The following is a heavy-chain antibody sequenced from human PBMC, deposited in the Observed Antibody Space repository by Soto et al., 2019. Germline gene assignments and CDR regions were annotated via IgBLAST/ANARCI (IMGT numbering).Heavy chain of an antibody. Sequence: SETLSLTCAVNTGSFTGHFWGWIRQPPGKGLEWIGEINPTRGTNYNPSLKSRVAISIEMSTIQFSLKLSSVTAADTAVYYCASQHYYDSSGYYVVYWGQGTLVTVSS. CDR2: INPTRGT. CDR1: TGSFTGHF. V-gene: IGHV4-34*01. D-gene: IGHD3-22*01. CDR3: ASQHYYDSSGYYVVY. J-gene: IGHJ4*02.